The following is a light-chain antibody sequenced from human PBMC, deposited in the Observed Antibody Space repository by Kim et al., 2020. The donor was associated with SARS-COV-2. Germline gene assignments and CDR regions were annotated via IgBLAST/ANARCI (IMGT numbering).Light chain of an antibody. CDR3: QSADSSGTYWV. Sequence: SYELTQPPSVSVSPGQTDRITCSGDALPKQYAYWYQQKPGQAPVLVIYIDSERPSGIPERFSGSSSGTTVTLTISGVQAEDEADYYCQSADSSGTYWVFG. V-gene: IGLV3-25*03. CDR2: IDS. CDR1: ALPKQY. J-gene: IGLJ3*02.